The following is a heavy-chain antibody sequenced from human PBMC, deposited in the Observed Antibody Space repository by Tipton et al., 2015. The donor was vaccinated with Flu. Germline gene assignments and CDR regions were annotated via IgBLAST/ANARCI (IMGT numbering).Heavy chain of an antibody. V-gene: IGHV4-39*02. J-gene: IGHJ4*02. CDR1: GGSISSSDYY. CDR3: ARGMARLTSRFDY. CDR2: IDYGVNT. D-gene: IGHD3-16*01. Sequence: GLVKPSETLSLTCTVSGGSISSSDYYWGWIRQPPGKGLEWIGNIDYGVNTHYNPSLKSRVTISVDTSKNQFSLTLTSVTAADTAVFYCARGMARLTSRFDYWGRGTLVTVSS.